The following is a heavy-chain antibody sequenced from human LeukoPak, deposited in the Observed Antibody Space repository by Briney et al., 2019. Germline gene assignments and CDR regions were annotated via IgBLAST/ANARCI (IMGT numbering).Heavy chain of an antibody. CDR1: GYTFTGYY. CDR3: AREGSGMFQYYFDY. D-gene: IGHD3-10*01. V-gene: IGHV1-2*02. J-gene: IGHJ4*02. Sequence: GASVKVSCKASGYTFTGYYMHWVRQAPGQGLEWMGWINPNSGGTNYAQKFQGRVTMTRDTSISTAYMELSRLRSDDTAVYYCAREGSGMFQYYFDYWGQGTLVTVSS. CDR2: INPNSGGT.